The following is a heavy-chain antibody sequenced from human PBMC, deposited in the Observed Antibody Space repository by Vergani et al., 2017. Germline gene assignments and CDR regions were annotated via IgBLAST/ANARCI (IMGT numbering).Heavy chain of an antibody. CDR2: VYYTGAT. J-gene: IGHJ1*01. Sequence: QVQLRESGPGLVHPSQTLSLTCSVSDDSINRGEYYWTWIRHSPGKGLEWIGYVYYTGATDYHPSLKSRVSMSLDTAKKQFSLNLMSVTAADTAVYYCTRHGRSGWAGYFQHWGQGTLVTASS. D-gene: IGHD6-19*01. CDR1: DDSINRGEYY. V-gene: IGHV4-30-4*08. CDR3: TRHGRSGWAGYFQH.